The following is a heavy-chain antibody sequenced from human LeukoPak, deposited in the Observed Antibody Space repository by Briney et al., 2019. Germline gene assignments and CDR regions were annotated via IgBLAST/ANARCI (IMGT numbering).Heavy chain of an antibody. CDR2: INHSGST. V-gene: IGHV4-34*01. CDR3: ARVALWFRDLDAFDI. J-gene: IGHJ3*02. D-gene: IGHD3-10*01. CDR1: GGSFSGYY. Sequence: SETLSLTCAVYGGSFSGYYWSWIRQPPGKGLEWIGEINHSGSTNYNPSLKSRVTISVDTSKNQFSLKLSSVTAADTAVYYCARVALWFRDLDAFDIWGQGTMVTVSS.